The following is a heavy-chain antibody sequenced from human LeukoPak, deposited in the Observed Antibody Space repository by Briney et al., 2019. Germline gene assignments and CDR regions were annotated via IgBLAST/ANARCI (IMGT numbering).Heavy chain of an antibody. CDR3: ARRDTCFDFFDS. CDR2: IYPGDSDT. V-gene: IGHV5-51*01. D-gene: IGHD5-12*01. CDR1: GYSFTNYW. J-gene: IGHJ4*02. Sequence: PGESLKISCKGSGYSFTNYWIGWGRQMAGQGLEWMGIIYPGDSDTRYSPSFQGQVTISADKSISTTYLQWSSLKASDTAMYYCARRDTCFDFFDSWGQGTLVTVSS.